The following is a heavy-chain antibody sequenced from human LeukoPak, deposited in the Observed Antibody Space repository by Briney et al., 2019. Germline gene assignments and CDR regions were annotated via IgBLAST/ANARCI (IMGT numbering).Heavy chain of an antibody. D-gene: IGHD3-22*01. CDR2: INPNSGGT. Sequence: ASVKVSCKASGYTFTSYGISWVRQAPGQGLEWMGRINPNSGGTNYAQKFQGRVTMTRDTSISTAYMELSRLRSDYTAVYYCARELSPTMIVATGRLQPWGQGTLVTVSS. J-gene: IGHJ1*01. V-gene: IGHV1-2*06. CDR1: GYTFTSYG. CDR3: ARELSPTMIVATGRLQP.